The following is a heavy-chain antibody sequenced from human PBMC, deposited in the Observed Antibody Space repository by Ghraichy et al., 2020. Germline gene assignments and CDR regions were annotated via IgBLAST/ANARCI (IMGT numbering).Heavy chain of an antibody. Sequence: SETLSLTCAVYGGSFSGYYWSWIRQPPGKGLEWIGEINHSGSTNYNPSLKSRVTISVDTSKNQFSLKLSSVTAADTAVYYCALDPYDSSGYPYYYYYGMDVWGQGTTVTVSS. V-gene: IGHV4-34*01. J-gene: IGHJ6*02. CDR3: ALDPYDSSGYPYYYYYGMDV. CDR2: INHSGST. CDR1: GGSFSGYY. D-gene: IGHD3-22*01.